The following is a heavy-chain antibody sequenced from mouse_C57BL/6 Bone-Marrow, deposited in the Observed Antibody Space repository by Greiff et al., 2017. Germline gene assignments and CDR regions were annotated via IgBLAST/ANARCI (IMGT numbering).Heavy chain of an antibody. CDR3: ARDYGSSYAYYFDY. CDR1: GYTFTSYW. V-gene: IGHV1-69*01. D-gene: IGHD1-1*01. CDR2: IDPSDSYT. Sequence: QVQLQQPGAELVMPGASVKLSCKASGYTFTSYWMHWVKQRPGQGLEWIGEIDPSDSYTNYNQKFKGKSTLTVDKSSSTDYMQLSSLTSEDSAVYYCARDYGSSYAYYFDYWGQGTTLTVSS. J-gene: IGHJ2*01.